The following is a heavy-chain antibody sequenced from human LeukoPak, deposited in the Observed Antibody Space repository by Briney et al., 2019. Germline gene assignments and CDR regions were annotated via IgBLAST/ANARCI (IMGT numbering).Heavy chain of an antibody. CDR2: IRHSGST. CDR1: GGSFNAYY. V-gene: IGHV4-34*01. D-gene: IGHD2/OR15-2a*01. CDR3: ARHIIGPLRKSLLHFDY. J-gene: IGHJ4*02. Sequence: SETLSLTCAVYGGSFNAYYWNWIRQPPGKGLEWIGEIRHSGSTNYNPSLKSRVTISVDTSKNQFSLKLSSVTAADTAVYYCARHIIGPLRKSLLHFDYWGQGTLVTVSS.